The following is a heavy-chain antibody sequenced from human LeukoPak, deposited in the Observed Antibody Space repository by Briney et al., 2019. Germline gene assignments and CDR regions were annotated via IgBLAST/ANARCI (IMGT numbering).Heavy chain of an antibody. D-gene: IGHD2-15*01. CDR1: GFTFDDYA. CDR2: ISWNSGSI. CDR3: AKDKGSLRYYFDY. Sequence: PGGSLRLSCAASGFTFDDYAMHWVRQAPGKGVVWVSGISWNSGSIGYADSVKGRFTISRDNAKNSLYLQMDSLRAEDTALYYCAKDKGSLRYYFDYWGQGTLVTVSS. J-gene: IGHJ4*02. V-gene: IGHV3-9*01.